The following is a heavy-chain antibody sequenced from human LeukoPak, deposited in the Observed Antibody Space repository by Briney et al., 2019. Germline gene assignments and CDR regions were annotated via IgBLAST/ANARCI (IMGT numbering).Heavy chain of an antibody. Sequence: PGGSLRLSCAASGFTFNTYSMNWVRQAPGEGLEWVSSISPTSGHIYYADSVKGQFTISRDNSKNTLYLQMNSLRAEDTAVYYCAKDRGYSYGISEYWGQGTLVTVSS. CDR3: AKDRGYSYGISEY. CDR2: ISPTSGHI. CDR1: GFTFNTYS. V-gene: IGHV3-21*04. J-gene: IGHJ4*02. D-gene: IGHD5-18*01.